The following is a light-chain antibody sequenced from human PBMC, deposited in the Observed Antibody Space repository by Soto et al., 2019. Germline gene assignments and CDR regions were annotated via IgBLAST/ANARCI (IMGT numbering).Light chain of an antibody. CDR2: GAS. V-gene: IGKV3-20*01. CDR1: QSVSSNY. CDR3: QQYGSSPGT. Sequence: DIVLTQSPGTLSLSPGERATLSCRASQSVSSNYLAWYQHKPGQAPRLLIFGASSRATGIPDRFSGSGSGADFTLTISRLEPEDFAMYYCQQYGSSPGTFGGGTKVDIK. J-gene: IGKJ4*01.